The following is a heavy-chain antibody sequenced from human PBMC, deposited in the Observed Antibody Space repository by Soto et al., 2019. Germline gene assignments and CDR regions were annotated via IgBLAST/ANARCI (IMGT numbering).Heavy chain of an antibody. CDR1: GFTFRSYG. V-gene: IGHV3-30*18. Sequence: GGSLRLSCAASGFTFRSYGMNWVRQAPGKGLEWVASISFEGSKIFYADSVKGRFTISRDNSRNTLYLQMTSLRTEDTAVYYCAKDHVVDGRVYGSAELFSWGQGTQVTVSS. CDR2: ISFEGSKI. CDR3: AKDHVVDGRVYGSAELFS. D-gene: IGHD3-10*01. J-gene: IGHJ4*02.